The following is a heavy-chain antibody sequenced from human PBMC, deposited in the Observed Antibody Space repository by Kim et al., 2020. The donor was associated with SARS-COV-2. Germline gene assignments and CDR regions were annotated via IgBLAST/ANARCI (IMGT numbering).Heavy chain of an antibody. J-gene: IGHJ4*02. CDR3: ARGGPVTRWLRLASDY. Sequence: SVTCRFTNSRDNAKNTMYLQMNSLRAEYTAVYYCARGGPVTRWLRLASDYWGQGTLVTVSS. D-gene: IGHD5-12*01. V-gene: IGHV3-21*01.